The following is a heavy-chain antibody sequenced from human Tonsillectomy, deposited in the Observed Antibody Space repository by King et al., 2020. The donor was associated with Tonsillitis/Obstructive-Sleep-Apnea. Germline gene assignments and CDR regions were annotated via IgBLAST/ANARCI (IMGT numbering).Heavy chain of an antibody. CDR2: IKSKTDGGTT. CDR3: TTALSIVVVPAAIDAFDI. J-gene: IGHJ3*02. V-gene: IGHV3-15*01. CDR1: GFTFSNAW. D-gene: IGHD2-2*01. Sequence: VQLVESGGGLVKPGGSLRLSCAAAGFTFSNAWMSWVRQAPGKGLEWVGRIKSKTDGGTTDYAAPVKGRFTISRDDSKNTLYLQMNSLKTEDTAVYYCTTALSIVVVPAAIDAFDIWGQGTMVTVSS.